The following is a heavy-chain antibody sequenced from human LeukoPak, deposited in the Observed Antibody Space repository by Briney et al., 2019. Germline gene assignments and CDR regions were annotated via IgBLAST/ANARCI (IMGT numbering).Heavy chain of an antibody. V-gene: IGHV3-23*01. CDR2: ITGSGGSI. J-gene: IGHJ3*01. D-gene: IGHD3-10*01. CDR3: AKEVTYGGAAFDV. Sequence: PGGSLRLSCAASGFTFSSNVMSWVRRAPGKGLEWVSSITGSGGSIYYADSVKGRFTISRDDAKSSLYLQMNSLRVEDTAVYYCAKEVTYGGAAFDVWGQGTTVTVSS. CDR1: GFTFSSNV.